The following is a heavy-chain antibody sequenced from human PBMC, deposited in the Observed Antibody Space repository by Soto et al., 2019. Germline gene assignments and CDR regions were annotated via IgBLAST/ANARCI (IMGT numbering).Heavy chain of an antibody. CDR3: ARAGATAMASYIPWFDP. CDR1: GGSISSGGYY. V-gene: IGHV4-31*03. D-gene: IGHD5-18*01. CDR2: IYYSGST. Sequence: PSETLSLTCTVSGGSISSGGYYWSWIRQHPGKGLEWIGYIYYSGSTYYNPSLKSRVTISVDTSKNQFSLKLSSVTAADTAVYYCARAGATAMASYIPWFDPWGQGTLVTVSS. J-gene: IGHJ5*02.